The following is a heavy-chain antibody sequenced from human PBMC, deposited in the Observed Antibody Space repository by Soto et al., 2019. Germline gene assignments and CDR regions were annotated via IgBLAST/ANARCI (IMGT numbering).Heavy chain of an antibody. CDR1: GFTFSSYG. J-gene: IGHJ4*02. CDR3: AKVLVANADIHFDY. V-gene: IGHV3-23*01. Sequence: GGSLRLSCAASGFTFSSYGMNWVRQAPGKGLEWVSTILGSGAIGSAGNTYYADSVKGRFTISRDDSKNTLLLQMTSLRAEDTAVYYCAKVLVANADIHFDYWGQGTLVTVSS. CDR2: ILGSGAIGSAGNT.